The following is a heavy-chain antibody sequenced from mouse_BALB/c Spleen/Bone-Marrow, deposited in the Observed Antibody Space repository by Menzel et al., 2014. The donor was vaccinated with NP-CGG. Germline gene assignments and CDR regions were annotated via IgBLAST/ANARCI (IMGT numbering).Heavy chain of an antibody. J-gene: IGHJ2*01. Sequence: VQLQQSGPDLVKPSQSLSLTCTVAGYSITSGYGWHWIRQFPGNKLEWMGYIHYSGSTNYNPSLQSRISITRDTSKNQFFLQLNSLTTEDTATYYCVRETTVVADFDYWGQDTTLTVSS. CDR2: IHYSGST. CDR3: VRETTVVADFDY. CDR1: GYSITSGYG. D-gene: IGHD1-1*01. V-gene: IGHV3-1*02.